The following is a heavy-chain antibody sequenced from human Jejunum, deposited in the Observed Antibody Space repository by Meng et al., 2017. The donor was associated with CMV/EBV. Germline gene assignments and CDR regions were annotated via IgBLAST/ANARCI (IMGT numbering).Heavy chain of an antibody. CDR2: IHYSGST. V-gene: IGHV4-59*02. Sequence: SGVSVRSYYWSWFRQPPGKGLEWIGYIHYSGSTNCNPSLKSRVTLSVDTSKSQFSLKLSSVTAADTAVYYCTRGTRSHWSGVPTDYWGQGSLVTVSS. D-gene: IGHD3-10*01. CDR3: TRGTRSHWSGVPTDY. J-gene: IGHJ4*02. CDR1: GVSVRSYY.